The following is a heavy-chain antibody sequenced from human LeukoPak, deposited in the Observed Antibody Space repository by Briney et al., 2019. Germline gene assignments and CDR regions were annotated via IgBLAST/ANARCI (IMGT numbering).Heavy chain of an antibody. CDR3: ARDRTSRIAAAGVFDI. CDR2: IYSGGST. J-gene: IGHJ3*02. CDR1: GFTVSSNY. Sequence: GGSLRLSCAASGFTVSSNYMSWVRQAPGKGVEWVSVIYSGGSTYYANSVKGRFTISRANSKNTLYLQMNSLRVEDTAVYYCARDRTSRIAAAGVFDICGHGTMLTVSS. D-gene: IGHD6-13*01. V-gene: IGHV3-53*01.